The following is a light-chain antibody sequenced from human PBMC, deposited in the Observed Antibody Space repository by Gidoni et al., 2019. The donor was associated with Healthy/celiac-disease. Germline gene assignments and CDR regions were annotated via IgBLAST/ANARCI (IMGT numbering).Light chain of an antibody. V-gene: IGKV3-20*01. CDR1: QSVSSSY. CDR3: QQYGSSLLT. CDR2: GAS. Sequence: EIVLTQSPGTLSLSPGDRATLSCRASQSVSSSYLAWYQQKPGQAPRLLIYGASSRATGIPDRFSGSWSGTDFTLTISRLEPEDFAVYYCQQYGSSLLTFGGGTKVEIK. J-gene: IGKJ4*01.